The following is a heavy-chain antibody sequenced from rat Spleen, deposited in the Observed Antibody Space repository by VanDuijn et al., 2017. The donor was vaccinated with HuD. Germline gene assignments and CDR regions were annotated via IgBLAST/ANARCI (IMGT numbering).Heavy chain of an antibody. CDR2: RRHNGDT. D-gene: IGHD1-2*01. CDR1: GFSLTSSS. V-gene: IGHV2-63*01. CDR3: ARHKQLLFDY. Sequence: QVQLKESGPGLVQPSQTLSLTCPVSGFSLTSSSVHWVLQSPGKGLEWMGRRRHNGDTSYNSVLKSRLSISRDPAKNQVFLKMNSLQTDDTGTYYCARHKQLLFDYWGQGVMVTVSS. J-gene: IGHJ2*01.